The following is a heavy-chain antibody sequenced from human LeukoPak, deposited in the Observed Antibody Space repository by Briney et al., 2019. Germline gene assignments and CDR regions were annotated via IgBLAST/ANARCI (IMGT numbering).Heavy chain of an antibody. CDR2: ISYDGSNK. D-gene: IGHD2-2*01. CDR1: GFTFSSYA. J-gene: IGHJ6*02. Sequence: GVLRLSCAASGFTFSSYAMHWVRQAPGKGLEWVAVISYDGSNKYYADSVKGRFTISRDNSKNTLYLQMNSLRAEDTAVYYCARDPSHYCSSTSCYFYYYYYGMDVWGQGTTVTVSS. CDR3: ARDPSHYCSSTSCYFYYYYYGMDV. V-gene: IGHV3-30-3*01.